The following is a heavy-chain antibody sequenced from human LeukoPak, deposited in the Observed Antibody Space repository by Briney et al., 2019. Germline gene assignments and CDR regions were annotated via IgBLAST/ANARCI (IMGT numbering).Heavy chain of an antibody. J-gene: IGHJ4*02. D-gene: IGHD3-16*02. CDR2: INSDGSST. Sequence: GGSLRLSCAATGFTFSTYWMHWVRQAPGKGLVWVSRINSDGSSTRYADSVKGRFTISRDNAKNSLYLQMNSLRAEDTAVYYCARGRVSYRLNALDYWGQGTLVTVSS. CDR1: GFTFSTYW. CDR3: ARGRVSYRLNALDY. V-gene: IGHV3-74*01.